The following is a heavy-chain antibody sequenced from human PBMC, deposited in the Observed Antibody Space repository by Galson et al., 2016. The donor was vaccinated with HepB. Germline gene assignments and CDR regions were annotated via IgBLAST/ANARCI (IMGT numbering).Heavy chain of an antibody. Sequence: SLRLSCAAFEFTFSDHAMSWVRQAPGKGPEWVSGVSGSGGSTFYADSVKGRFTISRDNSKNTLYLQMNSLRAEDTAVYYCAKGAWPPIAVRPTYFFDYWGQGTLVTVSS. CDR2: VSGSGGST. CDR3: AKGAWPPIAVRPTYFFDY. CDR1: EFTFSDHA. D-gene: IGHD6-6*01. J-gene: IGHJ4*02. V-gene: IGHV3-23*01.